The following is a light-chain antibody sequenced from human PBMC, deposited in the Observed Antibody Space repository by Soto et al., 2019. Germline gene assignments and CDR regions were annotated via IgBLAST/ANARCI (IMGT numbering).Light chain of an antibody. Sequence: QSVLTQPASVSGSPGQSITISCTGSSSDVGGSTYVSWYQQDPGKAPKLLIYEVSNRPSGVSNRFSGSKSGNTASLTISGLQAEDEADYYCSSYTSRSTLIFGGGTKVTVL. V-gene: IGLV2-14*01. CDR3: SSYTSRSTLI. J-gene: IGLJ2*01. CDR2: EVS. CDR1: SSDVGGSTY.